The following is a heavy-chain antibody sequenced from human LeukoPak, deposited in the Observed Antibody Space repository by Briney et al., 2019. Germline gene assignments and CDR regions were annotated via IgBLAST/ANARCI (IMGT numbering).Heavy chain of an antibody. CDR1: GGSISSSSYY. CDR2: IYHSGST. J-gene: IGHJ6*03. CDR3: ARVGVGGPYYSMDV. V-gene: IGHV4-39*01. Sequence: PSETLSLTCTVSGGSISSSSYYWGWIRQAPGKGLEWIGSIYHSGSTHYNPSLKSRVTISVDTSKNQFSLNLSSVTAADTAVYYCARVGVGGPYYSMDVWGKGTTVTVSS. D-gene: IGHD1-26*01.